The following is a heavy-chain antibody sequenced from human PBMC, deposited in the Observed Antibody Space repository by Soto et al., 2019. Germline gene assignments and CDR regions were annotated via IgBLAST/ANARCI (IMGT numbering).Heavy chain of an antibody. CDR1: GGSFSSGSYY. CDR2: IYYSGST. J-gene: IGHJ4*02. Sequence: PSETLSLTCTVSGGSFSSGSYYWSWIRQPPGKGLEWIGYIYYSGSTNYNPSLKSRVTISVDTSKNQFSLKLSSVTAADTAVYYCASTGRIVGATFDYWGQGTLVTVSS. D-gene: IGHD1-26*01. V-gene: IGHV4-61*01. CDR3: ASTGRIVGATFDY.